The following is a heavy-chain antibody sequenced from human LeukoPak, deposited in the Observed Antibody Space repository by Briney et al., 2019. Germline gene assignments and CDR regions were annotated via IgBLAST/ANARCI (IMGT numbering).Heavy chain of an antibody. D-gene: IGHD2/OR15-2a*01. CDR3: AQGLSDDWSYFDY. J-gene: IGHJ4*02. CDR2: ISGSGGST. CDR1: GFTFSSYA. Sequence: GGSLRLSCAASGFTFSSYAMSWVRQAPGKGLEWVSAISGSGGSTYYADSVKGRFTVSRDNSKNTLYLQMNSLTAEDTAVYYCAQGLSDDWSYFDYWGRGTLVTVSS. V-gene: IGHV3-23*01.